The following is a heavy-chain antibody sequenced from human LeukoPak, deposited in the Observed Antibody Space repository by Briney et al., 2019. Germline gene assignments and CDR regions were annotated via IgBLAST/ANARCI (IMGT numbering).Heavy chain of an antibody. CDR3: ARGGSYHIDY. D-gene: IGHD1-26*01. CDR2: IYYSGST. Sequence: SETLSLTCTVSGGSISSSSYYWGWIRQPPGKGLEWIGSIYYSGSTYYSPSLKSRVTISVDTSKNQFSLKLSSVTAADTAVYYCARGGSYHIDYWGQGTLVTVSS. V-gene: IGHV4-39*01. J-gene: IGHJ4*02. CDR1: GGSISSSSYY.